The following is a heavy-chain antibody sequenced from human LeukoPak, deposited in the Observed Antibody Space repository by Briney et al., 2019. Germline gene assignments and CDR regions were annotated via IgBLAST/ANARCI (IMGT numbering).Heavy chain of an antibody. Sequence: PGRPLRLSCAASGFTFDDYAMHWVRQAPGKGLEWVSGISWNSGSIGYADSVKGRFTISRDNAKNSLYLQMNSLRAEDMALYYCAKGPSSSSYFDYFDYWGQGTLVTVSS. D-gene: IGHD6-6*01. J-gene: IGHJ4*02. CDR1: GFTFDDYA. CDR2: ISWNSGSI. CDR3: AKGPSSSSYFDYFDY. V-gene: IGHV3-9*03.